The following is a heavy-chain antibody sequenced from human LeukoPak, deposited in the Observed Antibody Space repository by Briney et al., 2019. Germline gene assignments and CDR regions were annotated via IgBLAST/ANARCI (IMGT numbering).Heavy chain of an antibody. CDR1: GFTFSSYW. CDR3: ARGHSSSGAFDI. V-gene: IGHV3-7*01. J-gene: IGHJ3*02. CDR2: IKQDGSEK. Sequence: PGGSLRLSCEASGFTFSSYWMSWVRQAPGKGLEWVANIKQDGSEKYYVDSVKGRFTISRDNAKNSLYLQMNSLRAEDTAVYYCARGHSSSGAFDIGGQGTMVTVSS. D-gene: IGHD6-6*01.